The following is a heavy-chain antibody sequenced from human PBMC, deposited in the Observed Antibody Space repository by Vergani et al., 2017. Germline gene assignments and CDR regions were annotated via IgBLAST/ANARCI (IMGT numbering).Heavy chain of an antibody. CDR1: GFSFSSYS. D-gene: IGHD2-2*02. CDR3: AREGYCSSTSCYSRGMDV. CDR2: ISGSSSYV. J-gene: IGHJ6*02. Sequence: EVQLVESGGGLVKPGGSLRLSCAASGFSFSSYSMNWVRQAPGKGLEWVASISGSSSYVFYRDSVEGRFTITRDNAKKSVYLQMNSLRAEDTAMYFCAREGYCSSTSCYSRGMDVWGQGTTVTVSS. V-gene: IGHV3-21*02.